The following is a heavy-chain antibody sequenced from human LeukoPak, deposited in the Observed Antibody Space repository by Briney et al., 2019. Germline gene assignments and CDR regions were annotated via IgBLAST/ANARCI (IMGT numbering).Heavy chain of an antibody. Sequence: SETLSLTCTVSGGSISSYYWSWIRQPPGKGLEWIGYIYYSGSTNYNPSLKSRVTISVDTSKNQFSLKLSSVTAADTAVYYCASSLGYCSGGSCYGGEGYYYYYGMDVWGQGTTVTVSS. D-gene: IGHD2-15*01. CDR2: IYYSGST. CDR3: ASSLGYCSGGSCYGGEGYYYYYGMDV. J-gene: IGHJ6*02. V-gene: IGHV4-59*08. CDR1: GGSISSYY.